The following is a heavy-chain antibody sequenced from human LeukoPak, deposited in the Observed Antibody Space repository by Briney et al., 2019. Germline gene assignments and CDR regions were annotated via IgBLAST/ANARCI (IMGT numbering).Heavy chain of an antibody. D-gene: IGHD1-26*01. CDR3: ARHVSGNLWYFDD. CDR2: IYHTGRT. J-gene: IGHJ4*02. Sequence: SETLSLTCAVSTYSISSDYHGAWIRQPPGKGLEWIGSIYHTGRTYYNPAHRTRVTILVDTSKNHFSLRLSSVTASDTAVYFCARHVSGNLWYFDDWGQGTLVTVSS. V-gene: IGHV4-38-2*01. CDR1: TYSISSDYH.